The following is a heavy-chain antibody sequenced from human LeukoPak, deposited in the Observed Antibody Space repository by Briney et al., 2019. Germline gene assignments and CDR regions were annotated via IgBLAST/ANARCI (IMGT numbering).Heavy chain of an antibody. CDR3: ARDLPDRGYSGYAHY. D-gene: IGHD5-12*01. CDR1: GFSFNDAW. Sequence: GGSLRLSCAASGFSFNDAWMNWVRQAPGKGLEWVGRIKSRADGGTADYAAPVRGRFTISRDNSKNTLYLQMNSLRAEDTAVYYCARDLPDRGYSGYAHYWGQGTLVTVSS. V-gene: IGHV3-15*01. CDR2: IKSRADGGTA. J-gene: IGHJ4*02.